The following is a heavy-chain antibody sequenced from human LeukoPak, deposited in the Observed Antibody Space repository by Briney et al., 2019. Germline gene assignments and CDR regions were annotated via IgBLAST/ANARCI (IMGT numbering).Heavy chain of an antibody. CDR1: GGTFSSYA. D-gene: IGHD3-10*01. J-gene: IGHJ4*02. Sequence: GAAVKVSCKASGGTFSSYAISWVRQAPGQGLEWMGRIIPILGIANYAQKFQGRVTITADKSTSTAYMELSSLRSEDTAVYYCARGGYYGSGSYSDLDYWGQGTLVTVSS. CDR2: IIPILGIA. V-gene: IGHV1-69*04. CDR3: ARGGYYGSGSYSDLDY.